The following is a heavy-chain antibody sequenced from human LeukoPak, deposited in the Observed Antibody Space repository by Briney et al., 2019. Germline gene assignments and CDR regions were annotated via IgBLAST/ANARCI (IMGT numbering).Heavy chain of an antibody. D-gene: IGHD3-22*01. CDR3: ARDRREVFYYDSSGYHDY. CDR2: INPNSGGT. V-gene: IGHV1-2*06. Sequence: ASVKVSCKASGYTFTGYYMHWVRQAPGQGLEWMGRINPNSGGTNCAQKFQGRVTMTRDTSISTAYMELSRLRSDDTAVYYCARDRREVFYYDSSGYHDYWGQGTLVTVSS. CDR1: GYTFTGYY. J-gene: IGHJ4*02.